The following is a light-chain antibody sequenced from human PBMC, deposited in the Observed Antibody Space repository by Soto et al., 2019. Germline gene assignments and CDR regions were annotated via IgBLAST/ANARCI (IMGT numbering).Light chain of an antibody. CDR3: QSYDSSLSGFV. Sequence: QSVLTQPPSVSGAPGQRVTISCTGGCSNIGAPFDVHWYQLLPGTPPKLLIYGNSHRPSGVPDRFSGSKSGTSASLAITGLLAADEADYYCQSYDSSLSGFVFGTGTKLTVL. J-gene: IGLJ1*01. CDR2: GNS. V-gene: IGLV1-40*01. CDR1: CSNIGAPFD.